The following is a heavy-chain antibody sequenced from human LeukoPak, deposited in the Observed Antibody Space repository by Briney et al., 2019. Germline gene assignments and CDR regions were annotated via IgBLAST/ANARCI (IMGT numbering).Heavy chain of an antibody. J-gene: IGHJ6*03. CDR1: GGSISSYY. Sequence: SETLSLTCTVSGGSISSYYWSWIRQPPGKGLEWIGYIYHSGSTKYNPSLKSRVTISVDTSKNQFSLKMSSVTAADTAVYYCARAPRDRGYCGATSCFEYMDVWGRGTTVTISS. V-gene: IGHV4-59*01. CDR3: ARAPRDRGYCGATSCFEYMDV. D-gene: IGHD2-2*01. CDR2: IYHSGST.